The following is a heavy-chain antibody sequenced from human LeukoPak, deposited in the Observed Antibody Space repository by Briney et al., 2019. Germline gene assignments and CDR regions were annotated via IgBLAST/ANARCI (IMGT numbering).Heavy chain of an antibody. CDR2: IYYSGST. D-gene: IGHD5-18*01. CDR1: GGSISSSSYY. CDR3: ARTTEGGYSYGYFYYYYMDV. V-gene: IGHV4-39*07. J-gene: IGHJ6*03. Sequence: SETLSLTCTVSGGSISSSSYYWGWIRQPPGKGLEWIGSIYYSGSTYYNPSLKSRVTISVDTSKNQFSLKLSSVTAADTAVYYCARTTEGGYSYGYFYYYYMDVWGKGTTVTISS.